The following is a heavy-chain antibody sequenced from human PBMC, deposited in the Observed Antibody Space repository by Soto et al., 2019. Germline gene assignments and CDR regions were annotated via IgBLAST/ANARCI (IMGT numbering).Heavy chain of an antibody. CDR1: GFTFSSYS. CDR3: ASDIVVVVAATRDENWLDP. V-gene: IGHV3-23*01. CDR2: ISGSGGST. D-gene: IGHD2-15*01. J-gene: IGHJ5*02. Sequence: GGSLRLSCAASGFTFSSYSMSWVRQAPGKGLEWVSAISGSGGSTYYADSVKGRFTISRDNSKNTLYLQMNSLRAEDTAVYYCASDIVVVVAATRDENWLDPWGQGTLVTVSS.